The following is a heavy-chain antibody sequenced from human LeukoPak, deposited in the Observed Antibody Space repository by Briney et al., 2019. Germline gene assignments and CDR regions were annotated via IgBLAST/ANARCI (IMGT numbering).Heavy chain of an antibody. V-gene: IGHV3-7*01. D-gene: IGHD5-18*01. CDR3: ARDNGYSYGLLAEGWFDP. J-gene: IGHJ5*02. Sequence: GGSLRLSCAASGFTFSSYWMSWVRQAPGKRLEWVANIKQDGSEKYYVDPVKGRFTISRDNAKNSLYLQMNSLRAEDTAVYYCARDNGYSYGLLAEGWFDPWGQGTLVTVSS. CDR2: IKQDGSEK. CDR1: GFTFSSYW.